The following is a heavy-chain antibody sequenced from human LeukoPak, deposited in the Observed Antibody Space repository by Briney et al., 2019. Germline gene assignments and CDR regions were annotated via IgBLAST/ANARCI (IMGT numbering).Heavy chain of an antibody. Sequence: PGGSLRLSCAASGFTFSSYSMNWVRQAPGKGLEWVSSISSSSSYIYYADSVKGRFTISRDNAKNSLYLQMNSLRAEDTAVYYCARDGGYSYGLPDGYNPYEYNWFDPWGQGTLVTVSS. D-gene: IGHD5-18*01. V-gene: IGHV3-21*01. CDR3: ARDGGYSYGLPDGYNPYEYNWFDP. CDR2: ISSSSSYI. J-gene: IGHJ5*02. CDR1: GFTFSSYS.